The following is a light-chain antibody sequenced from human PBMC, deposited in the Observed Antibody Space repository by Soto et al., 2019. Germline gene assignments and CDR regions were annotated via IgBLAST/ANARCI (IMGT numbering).Light chain of an antibody. Sequence: QPALTQPASVAGSPGQSITISCTGSSSDVGRYNLVSWYQQHPGKAPKLMIYEDIERPSGVSNRFSGSKSGNTASLTISGLQTEDEADYYCCSYAGGTSVVFGGGTNLTVL. CDR1: SSDVGRYNL. CDR2: EDI. V-gene: IGLV2-23*01. J-gene: IGLJ2*01. CDR3: CSYAGGTSVV.